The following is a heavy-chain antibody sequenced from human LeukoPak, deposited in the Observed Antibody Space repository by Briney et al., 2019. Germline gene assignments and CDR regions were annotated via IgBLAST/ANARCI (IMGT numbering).Heavy chain of an antibody. D-gene: IGHD1-14*01. CDR3: ARDRSSYFDY. CDR2: IYNSGST. J-gene: IGHJ4*02. V-gene: IGHV4-39*01. Sequence: KPSETLSLTCTVSGGSVSSGSYYWGWIRQPPGKGLEWIGSIYNSGSTYYNPSLKSRVTISVDTSKNQFALKLSSVTAADTAVYYCARDRSSYFDYWGQGTLVTVSS. CDR1: GGSVSSGSYY.